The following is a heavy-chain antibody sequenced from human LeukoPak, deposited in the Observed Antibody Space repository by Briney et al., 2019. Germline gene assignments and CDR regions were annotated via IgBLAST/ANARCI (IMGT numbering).Heavy chain of an antibody. CDR2: ISSSSSYI. D-gene: IGHD4-17*01. Sequence: GGSLRLSCAASGFTFSSYSMNWVRQAPGKRLEWVSSISSSSSYIYYADSVKGRFTISRDNAKNSLYLQMNSLRAEDTAVHYCARDLSDDYGDSIDAFDIWGQGTMFTVSS. CDR3: ARDLSDDYGDSIDAFDI. CDR1: GFTFSSYS. V-gene: IGHV3-21*01. J-gene: IGHJ3*02.